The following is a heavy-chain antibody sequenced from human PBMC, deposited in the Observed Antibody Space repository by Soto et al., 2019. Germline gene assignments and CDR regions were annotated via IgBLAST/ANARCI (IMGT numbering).Heavy chain of an antibody. D-gene: IGHD2-2*02. CDR1: GFTFSSYS. CDR2: ISGRNDI. V-gene: IGHV3-21*01. Sequence: GGSLRLSCVGSGFTFSSYSINWVRQAPGKGLEWVSSISGRNDIYYADSVKGRFTISRDNAKNSVSLQMNSLRAEDTAVYYCAREYTAWPLAYGLDVWGQGATLTVSS. CDR3: AREYTAWPLAYGLDV. J-gene: IGHJ6*02.